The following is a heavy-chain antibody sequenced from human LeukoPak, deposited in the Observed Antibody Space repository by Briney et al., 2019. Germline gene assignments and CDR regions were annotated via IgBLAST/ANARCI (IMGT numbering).Heavy chain of an antibody. CDR2: ISGSGGST. V-gene: IGHV3-23*01. J-gene: IGHJ3*02. Sequence: PGGSLRLSCAASGFTFSSYAMSWVRQAPGEGLEWVSAISGSGGSTYYADSVKGRFTISRDNSKNTLYLQMNSLRAEDTAVYYCAKDPAVADAFDIWGQGTMVTVSS. CDR1: GFTFSSYA. D-gene: IGHD6-19*01. CDR3: AKDPAVADAFDI.